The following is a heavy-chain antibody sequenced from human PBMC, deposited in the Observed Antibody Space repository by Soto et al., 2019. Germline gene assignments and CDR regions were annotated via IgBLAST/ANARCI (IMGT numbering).Heavy chain of an antibody. Sequence: PSETLSLTCAVYGGSFSGYYWSWIRQPPGKGLEWIGEINHSGSTNYNPSLKSRVTISVDTSKNQFSLKLSSVTAADTAVYYCARRGKYGDYDYWGQGTLVTVSS. V-gene: IGHV4-34*01. J-gene: IGHJ4*02. CDR1: GGSFSGYY. CDR2: INHSGST. CDR3: ARRGKYGDYDY. D-gene: IGHD4-17*01.